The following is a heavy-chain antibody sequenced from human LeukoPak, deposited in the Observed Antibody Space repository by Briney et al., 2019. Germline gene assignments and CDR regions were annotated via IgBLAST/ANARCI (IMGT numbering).Heavy chain of an antibody. Sequence: ASVKVSCKASGYTSTSYYMHWVRQALGQGLEWMGIINPSGGSTSYAQKFQGRVTMTRDTSTSTVYMELSSLRSEDTAVYYCAKGGVGATDVSDYWGQGTLVTVSS. V-gene: IGHV1-46*01. CDR3: AKGGVGATDVSDY. D-gene: IGHD1-26*01. CDR2: INPSGGST. J-gene: IGHJ4*02. CDR1: GYTSTSYY.